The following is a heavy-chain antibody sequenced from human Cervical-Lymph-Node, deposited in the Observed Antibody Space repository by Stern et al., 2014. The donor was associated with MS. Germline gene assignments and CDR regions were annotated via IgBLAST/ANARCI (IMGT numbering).Heavy chain of an antibody. D-gene: IGHD3-16*01. CDR1: GFNFSSSW. CDR3: ARGVGDY. V-gene: IGHV3-74*01. CDR2: INRDGSDT. Sequence: EVQLVESGGGLVRPGGSLRLSCAASGFNFSSSWMHWVRQFPEKGLFWVSQINRDGSDTSYADSVKGRFSISRDNIRNMLYLRMTSLRAEDTAVYYCARGVGDYWGQGARVTVSS. J-gene: IGHJ4*02.